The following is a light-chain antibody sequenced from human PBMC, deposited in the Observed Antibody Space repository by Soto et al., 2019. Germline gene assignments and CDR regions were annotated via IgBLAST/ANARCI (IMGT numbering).Light chain of an antibody. CDR1: PDISSY. Sequence: DIQMTQSPSSLSASVGDRVTITCQASPDISSYLNWYQQKPGKAPKLLIYDASNLETGVPSRFSGSGSGTDFTFTISSLQAEDIATYYCQQYDSLPLTFGGGTKVDIK. CDR3: QQYDSLPLT. V-gene: IGKV1-33*01. J-gene: IGKJ4*01. CDR2: DAS.